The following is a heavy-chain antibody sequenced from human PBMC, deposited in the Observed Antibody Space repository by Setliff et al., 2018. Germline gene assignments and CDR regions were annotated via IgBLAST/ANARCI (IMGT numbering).Heavy chain of an antibody. CDR1: GGTFSSYA. Sequence: ASVKVSCKASGGTFSSYAISWVRQAPGQGLEWMGGIIPIFGTANYAQKFQGRVTITTDESTSTAYMELTSLRSEDTAVYYGARDRAYYDILTGYYTHDAFDIWGQGTMVTVSS. CDR2: IIPIFGTA. CDR3: ARDRAYYDILTGYYTHDAFDI. J-gene: IGHJ3*02. D-gene: IGHD3-9*01. V-gene: IGHV1-69*05.